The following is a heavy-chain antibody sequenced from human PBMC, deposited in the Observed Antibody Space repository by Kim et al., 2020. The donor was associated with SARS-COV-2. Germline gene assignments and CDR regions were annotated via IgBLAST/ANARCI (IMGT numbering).Heavy chain of an antibody. Sequence: ASVKVSCKASGYTFTKYCISWVRQAPGQGLEWMGWISAYDGNTNSAKTPHGQVTINTDTSPLTAYMELTSLISDATAVYYCARDFWLYGSGRDGFDPWGQ. V-gene: IGHV1-18*01. CDR1: GYTFTKYC. D-gene: IGHD3-10*01. CDR3: ARDFWLYGSGRDGFDP. J-gene: IGHJ5*02. CDR2: ISAYDGNT.